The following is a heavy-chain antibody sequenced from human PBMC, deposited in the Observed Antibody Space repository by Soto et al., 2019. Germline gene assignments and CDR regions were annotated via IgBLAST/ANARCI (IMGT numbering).Heavy chain of an antibody. Sequence: GGSLRLSCAASGFTFSSYAMSWVRQAPGKGLEWVSAISGSGGSTYYADSVKGRFTISRDNSKNTLYLQMNSLRAEDTAVYYCAKDNCSGGSCYLGYFDYWGQGTLVTVSS. CDR3: AKDNCSGGSCYLGYFDY. D-gene: IGHD2-15*01. CDR2: ISGSGGST. V-gene: IGHV3-23*01. CDR1: GFTFSSYA. J-gene: IGHJ4*02.